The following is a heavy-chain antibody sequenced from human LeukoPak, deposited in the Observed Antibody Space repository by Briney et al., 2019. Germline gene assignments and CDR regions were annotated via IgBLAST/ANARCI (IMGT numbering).Heavy chain of an antibody. Sequence: SETLSLTCTVSGGSISSYYWSWIRQPPGKGLEWIGYIYHSGSTYYNPSLKSRVTISVDRSKNQFSLKLSSVTAADTAVYYCARAGGGWFDPWGQGTLVTVSS. CDR1: GGSISSYY. J-gene: IGHJ5*02. D-gene: IGHD2-8*02. V-gene: IGHV4-59*12. CDR3: ARAGGGWFDP. CDR2: IYHSGST.